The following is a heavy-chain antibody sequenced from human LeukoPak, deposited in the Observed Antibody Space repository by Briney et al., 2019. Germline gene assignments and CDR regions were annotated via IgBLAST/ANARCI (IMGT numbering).Heavy chain of an antibody. V-gene: IGHV3-30*01. D-gene: IGHD1-26*01. J-gene: IGHJ4*02. CDR1: GCTFSSYA. CDR2: ISYDGSNK. CDR3: ARAEWELLNFDY. Sequence: GGSLRLSCAPSGCTFSSYAMHGVREAPGKGRVCVTVISYDGSNKYYADSVKGRFTISRDNSKDMLYLQMNSLRGEDTAVYYCARAEWELLNFDYWGQGTLVTVSS.